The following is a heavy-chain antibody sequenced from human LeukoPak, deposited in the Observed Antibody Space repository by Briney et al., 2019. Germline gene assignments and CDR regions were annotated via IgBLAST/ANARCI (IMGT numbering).Heavy chain of an antibody. CDR2: ISSSSSYI. V-gene: IGHV3-21*01. CDR3: ARVIAAAGLNLPDDY. D-gene: IGHD6-13*01. J-gene: IGHJ4*02. CDR1: GFTFSSYS. Sequence: GGSLRLSCAASGFTFSSYSMDSVRQAPGKGLEWVSSISSSSSYIYYADSVKGRFTISRDNAKNSLYLQMNSLRAEDTAVYYCARVIAAAGLNLPDDYWGQGTLVTVSS.